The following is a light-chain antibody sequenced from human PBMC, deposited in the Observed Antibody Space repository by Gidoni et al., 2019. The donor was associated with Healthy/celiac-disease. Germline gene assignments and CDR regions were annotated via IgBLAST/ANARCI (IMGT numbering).Light chain of an antibody. CDR2: RHN. CDR3: AAWDDSLSGRV. V-gene: IGLV1-47*01. CDR1: SSNIGSNY. Sequence: QSVLTQPPSVSGTPGQRVTISYSGSSSNIGSNYVYWYQQPPGTAPKLLIYRHNQRPSGFPDRFSGSKSGTSATLAISGLQSEDEADYYCAAWDDSLSGRVFGGGTKLTVL. J-gene: IGLJ2*01.